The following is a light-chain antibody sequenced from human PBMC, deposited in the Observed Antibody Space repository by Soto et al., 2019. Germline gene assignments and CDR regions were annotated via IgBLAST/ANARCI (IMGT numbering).Light chain of an antibody. CDR1: QSVRSN. V-gene: IGKV3-15*01. J-gene: IGKJ1*01. Sequence: EIVMTQSPATLSVSPGERATLSCRASQSVRSNSVCYQQKPGQAPRLLIYGASTRATGIPARFSGSGSGTEFTLTISSLQSEDFAVYYCQQYNNWPQTFGQGTKVDI. CDR3: QQYNNWPQT. CDR2: GAS.